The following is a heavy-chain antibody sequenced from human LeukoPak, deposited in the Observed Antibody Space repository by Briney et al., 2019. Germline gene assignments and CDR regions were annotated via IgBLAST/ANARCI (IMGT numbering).Heavy chain of an antibody. D-gene: IGHD2-2*01. CDR2: IKQDGSEK. CDR1: GFTFSSYW. J-gene: IGHJ4*02. V-gene: IGHV3-7*01. Sequence: GGSLRLSCAASGFTFSSYWMSWVRQAPGKGLEWVANIKQDGSEKYYVDSVKGRFTISRDNSKNTLYLQMNSLRAEDTAVYYCARIVVVPAAREPFDYWGQGTLVTVSS. CDR3: ARIVVVPAAREPFDY.